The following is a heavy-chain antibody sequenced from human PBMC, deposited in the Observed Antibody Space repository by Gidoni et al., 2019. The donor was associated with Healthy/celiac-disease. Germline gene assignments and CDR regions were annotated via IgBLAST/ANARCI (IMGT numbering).Heavy chain of an antibody. V-gene: IGHV3-30*03. CDR1: GFTFSSYG. D-gene: IGHD3-10*01. J-gene: IGHJ3*02. Sequence: QVQLVDSGGGVVQPVMSLRLSCAASGFTFSSYGIHCVLQAPGKGLEWVAVISYDGSNKYYADSVKGRFTISRDNSKNTLYLQMNSLRAEDTAVYYCESLMSPITIDAFDIWGQGTMVTVSS. CDR2: ISYDGSNK. CDR3: ESLMSPITIDAFDI.